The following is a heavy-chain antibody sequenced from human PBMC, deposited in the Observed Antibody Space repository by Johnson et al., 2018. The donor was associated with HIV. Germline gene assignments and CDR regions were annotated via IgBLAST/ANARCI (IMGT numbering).Heavy chain of an antibody. CDR2: MSYDGNKK. CDR3: ATHATDYGDTFSDDAFDM. CDR1: GFTVSSNY. V-gene: IGHV3-30-3*01. Sequence: QVQLVESGGGLVQPGGSLRLSCGASGFTVSSNYMNWVRQAPGKGLEWVAVMSYDGNKKYYADSVMGRFTISRDNSRNTLYLQINSRRTEDTAVYYGATHATDYGDTFSDDAFDMWGQGTMVTVSA. J-gene: IGHJ3*02. D-gene: IGHD4-17*01.